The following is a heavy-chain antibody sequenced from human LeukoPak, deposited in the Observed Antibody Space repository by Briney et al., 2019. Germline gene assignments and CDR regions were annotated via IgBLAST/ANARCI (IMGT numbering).Heavy chain of an antibody. V-gene: IGHV6-1*01. D-gene: IGHD7-27*01. CDR2: TYYRSKWYN. CDR1: GDSVSSNSAA. CDR3: AREAGDPLIYYYYSGMDV. J-gene: IGHJ6*02. Sequence: PSQTLSLTCAISGDSVSSNSAAWNWIRPSPSRGLEWLGRTYYRSKWYNDYAVSVKSRITINPDTSKNQFSLQLNSVTPEDTAVYYCAREAGDPLIYYYYSGMDVWGQGTTVTVSS.